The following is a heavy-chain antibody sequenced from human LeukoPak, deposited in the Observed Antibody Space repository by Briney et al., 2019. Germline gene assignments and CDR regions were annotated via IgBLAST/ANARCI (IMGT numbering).Heavy chain of an antibody. CDR2: INTNTGNP. D-gene: IGHD2-8*01. CDR1: GYTFTSYA. Sequence: GASVKVSCKASGYTFTSYAMNWVRQAPGQGLEWMGWINTNTGNPTYAQGFTGRFVFSLGTSVSTAYLQISSLKAEDTAVYYCAREYIVLMVYRYGMDVWGQGTTVIVSS. J-gene: IGHJ6*02. CDR3: AREYIVLMVYRYGMDV. V-gene: IGHV7-4-1*02.